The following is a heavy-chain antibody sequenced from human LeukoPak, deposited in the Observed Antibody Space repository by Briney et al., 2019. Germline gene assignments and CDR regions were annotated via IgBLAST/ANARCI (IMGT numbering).Heavy chain of an antibody. CDR1: GGSISSYY. J-gene: IGHJ3*02. CDR2: IYYSGST. D-gene: IGHD6-13*01. V-gene: IGHV4-59*01. Sequence: SETLSLTCTVSGGSISSYYWSWIRQPPGKGLEWIGYIYYSGSTNYNPSLKSRVTISVDTSKNQFSLKLSSVTAADTAVYYCARDRGSYSSSWYLHDAFDIWGQGTMVTVSS. CDR3: ARDRGSYSSSWYLHDAFDI.